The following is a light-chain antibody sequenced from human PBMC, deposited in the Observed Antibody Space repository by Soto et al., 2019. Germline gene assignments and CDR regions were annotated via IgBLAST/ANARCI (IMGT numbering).Light chain of an antibody. V-gene: IGKV1-5*01. J-gene: IGKJ1*01. CDR2: DAS. CDR1: QSISSW. CDR3: QQYNSYWT. Sequence: DIQMTQSPSTLSASVGDRVTITCRASQSISSWLAWYQQKPGKAPKLLIYDASSLESGVPSRFSGSGSGTDFTLTISSRQPDDFATYYCQQYNSYWTFGQGTKVEIK.